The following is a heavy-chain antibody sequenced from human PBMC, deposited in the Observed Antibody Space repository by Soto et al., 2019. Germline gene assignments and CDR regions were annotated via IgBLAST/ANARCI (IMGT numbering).Heavy chain of an antibody. V-gene: IGHV5-51*01. CDR3: AIHFADYYDSSGDAFDI. Sequence: GASLKISCKGSGYSFTSYWIGWVRQMTGKGLEWMGIIYPGDSDTRYSPSFQGQVTISADKSISTAYLQWSSLKASDTAMYYCAIHFADYYDSSGDAFDIWGQGTMVTVSS. CDR2: IYPGDSDT. CDR1: GYSFTSYW. D-gene: IGHD3-22*01. J-gene: IGHJ3*02.